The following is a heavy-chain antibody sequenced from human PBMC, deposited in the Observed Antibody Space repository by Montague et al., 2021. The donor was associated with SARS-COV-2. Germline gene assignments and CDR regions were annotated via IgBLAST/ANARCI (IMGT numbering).Heavy chain of an antibody. D-gene: IGHD6-13*01. V-gene: IGHV4-34*01. J-gene: IGHJ5*02. CDR1: GGSCSAYY. CDR3: ARTDYISSWFGAKKWFDP. Sequence: SETLSLTCAVYGGSCSAYYWSWIRQPPGKGLEWIGEINHSGSTNYNPSLKSRVTISVDTSKNQFSLKLSSVTAADTAVYYCARTDYISSWFGAKKWFDPWGQGTLVTVSS. CDR2: INHSGST.